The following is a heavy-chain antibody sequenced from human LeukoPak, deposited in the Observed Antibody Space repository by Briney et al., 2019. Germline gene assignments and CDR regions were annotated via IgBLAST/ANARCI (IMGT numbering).Heavy chain of an antibody. CDR1: GGSFSGYY. D-gene: IGHD2-15*01. Sequence: SETLSLTCAVYGGSFSGYYWSWIRQPPGKGLEWIGEINHSGSTNYNPSLKSPVTISVDTSKNQFSLKLSSVTAADTAVYYCAREGVVGAYGHFDYWGQGTLVTVSS. J-gene: IGHJ4*02. CDR2: INHSGST. V-gene: IGHV4-34*01. CDR3: AREGVVGAYGHFDY.